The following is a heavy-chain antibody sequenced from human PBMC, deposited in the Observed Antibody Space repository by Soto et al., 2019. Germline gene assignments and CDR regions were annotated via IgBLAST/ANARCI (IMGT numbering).Heavy chain of an antibody. V-gene: IGHV4-39*01. CDR2: IYYSGST. D-gene: IGHD3-16*01. J-gene: IGHJ4*02. CDR1: GGSISSRSYY. CDR3: ARKSRYVVG. Sequence: QLQLQESGPGLVKPSETLSLTCTVSGGSISSRSYYWVWIRQPPGKGLEWIGSIYYSGSTYYNPSLKSRVTISVDTSKNQFSLKLSSVTAADTAVYYCARKSRYVVGWGQGTLVTVSS.